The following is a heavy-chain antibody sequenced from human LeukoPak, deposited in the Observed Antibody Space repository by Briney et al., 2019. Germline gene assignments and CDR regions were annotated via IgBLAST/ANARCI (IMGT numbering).Heavy chain of an antibody. CDR1: GFTFSSYG. J-gene: IGHJ4*02. V-gene: IGHV3-33*01. Sequence: AGGSLRLSCAASGFTFSSYGMHRVGQAPGKGLEWVAVIWYDGSNKYYADSVKGRFTISRDNSKNTLYLQMNSLRAEDTAVYYCARDKYSSSSYYFDYWGQGTLVTVSS. CDR2: IWYDGSNK. CDR3: ARDKYSSSSYYFDY. D-gene: IGHD6-6*01.